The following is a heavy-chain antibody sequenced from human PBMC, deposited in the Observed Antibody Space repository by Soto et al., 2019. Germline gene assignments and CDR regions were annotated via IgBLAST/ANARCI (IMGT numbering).Heavy chain of an antibody. J-gene: IGHJ5*01. CDR1: EFRFITYG. CDR3: VRDSPTPCNFWSGFWDS. V-gene: IGHV3-30*03. CDR2: ISSDGRNK. D-gene: IGHD3-3*01. Sequence: QVQLLESGGGVVLPGTSLRLSCAASEFRFITYGMHWVRPAPGKGLEGVAVISSDGRNKYYADSVLGRFSISRDNSRNPLFLQMTRLRPEDTAVYPCVRDSPTPCNFWSGFWDSWGQGTLVTVS.